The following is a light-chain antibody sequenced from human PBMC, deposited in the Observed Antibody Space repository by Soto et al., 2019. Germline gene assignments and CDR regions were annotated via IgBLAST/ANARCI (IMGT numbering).Light chain of an antibody. J-gene: IGKJ4*01. V-gene: IGKV1-6*01. Sequence: AIQMTQSPSSLSASVGDRVTITCRASQGRRHYLGWYQQKPGQAHKLLIDAASSLKSWVPSRLSGSGSCTDFTLIISSLQPEYFATYYCLQDYYYPLTFGGATKVEIK. CDR2: AAS. CDR1: QGRRHY. CDR3: LQDYYYPLT.